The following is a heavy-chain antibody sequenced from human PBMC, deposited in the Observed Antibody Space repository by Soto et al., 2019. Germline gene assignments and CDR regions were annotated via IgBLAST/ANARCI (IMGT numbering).Heavy chain of an antibody. V-gene: IGHV3-53*04. CDR2: IYSGGST. CDR1: GFTVSSNY. J-gene: IGHJ6*02. CDR3: ARYHYDILTGYYRPYYYYGMDV. D-gene: IGHD3-9*01. Sequence: EVQLVESGGGLVQPGGSLRLSCAASGFTVSSNYMSWVRQAPGKGLEWVSVIYSGGSTYYADSVKGRFTISRHNSKNTLYLQMNSLRAEDTAVYYCARYHYDILTGYYRPYYYYGMDVWGQGTTVTVSS.